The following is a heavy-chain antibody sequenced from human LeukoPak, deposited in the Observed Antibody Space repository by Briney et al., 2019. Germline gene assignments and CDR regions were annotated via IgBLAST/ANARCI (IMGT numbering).Heavy chain of an antibody. D-gene: IGHD3-10*01. CDR2: ISSSGSTI. CDR1: GFTFSSYE. J-gene: IGHJ4*02. Sequence: GGSLRLSCAASGFTFSSYEMNWVRQAPGKGLEWVSYISSSGSTIYYADSVKGRFTISRDNSKNTLYLQMNSLRAEDTAVYYCAKNYNYYGSGSPGGYFDYWGQGTLVTVSS. V-gene: IGHV3-48*03. CDR3: AKNYNYYGSGSPGGYFDY.